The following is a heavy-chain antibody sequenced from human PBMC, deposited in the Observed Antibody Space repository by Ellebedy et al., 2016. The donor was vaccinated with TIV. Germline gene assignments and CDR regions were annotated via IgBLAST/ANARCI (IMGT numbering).Heavy chain of an antibody. V-gene: IGHV4-34*01. CDR1: GGSFSGYY. D-gene: IGHD2-2*01. CDR2: INHSGST. J-gene: IGHJ6*02. CDR3: ARGRGYCSSTSCYAGYYYYGMDV. Sequence: SETLSLXXAVYGGSFSGYYWSWIRQPPGTGLEWIGEINHSGSTNYNPSLKSRVTISVDTSKNQFSLKLSSVTAADTAVYYCARGRGYCSSTSCYAGYYYYGMDVWGQGTTVTVSS.